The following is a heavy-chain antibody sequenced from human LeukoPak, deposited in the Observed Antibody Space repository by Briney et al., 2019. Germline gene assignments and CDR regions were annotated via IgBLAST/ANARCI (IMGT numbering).Heavy chain of an antibody. V-gene: IGHV1-2*02. CDR2: INPNSGGT. Sequence: ASVKVSCKASGYTFTGYYMHWVRQAPGQGLEWMGWINPNSGGTNYAQKFQGRVTMTRDTSISTAYTELSRLRSDDTAVYYCARAYYYDSSGYYWGQGTLVTVSS. D-gene: IGHD3-22*01. CDR1: GYTFTGYY. CDR3: ARAYYYDSSGYY. J-gene: IGHJ4*02.